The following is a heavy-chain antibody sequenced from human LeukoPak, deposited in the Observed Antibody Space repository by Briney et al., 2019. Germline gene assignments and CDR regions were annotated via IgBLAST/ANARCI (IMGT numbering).Heavy chain of an antibody. D-gene: IGHD6-19*01. CDR1: GYTFTGYY. V-gene: IGHV1-2*02. CDR2: INPNSGGT. J-gene: IGHJ4*02. CDR3: ARVGSGWYTPFDY. Sequence: ASVKVSCKASGYTFTGYYMHWVRQAPGQGLEWMGWINPNSGGTNYAQKFQGRVTMTRDTSISTAYMELSRLRSDDTAVYYCARVGSGWYTPFDYWGQGTLVTVSS.